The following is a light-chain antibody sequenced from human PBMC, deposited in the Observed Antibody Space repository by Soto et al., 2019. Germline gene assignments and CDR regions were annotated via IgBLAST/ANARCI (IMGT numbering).Light chain of an antibody. Sequence: EIVLTQSPGTLSLSPGERATLSCRASQSVSSNYLAWYQQKPGQAPRLLIYGASSRATGIPDRFSGSGSGTDFNLTISRLEPGDFAMYYCQQYGSSPGTFGQGTKVEIK. CDR2: GAS. V-gene: IGKV3-20*01. J-gene: IGKJ1*01. CDR1: QSVSSNY. CDR3: QQYGSSPGT.